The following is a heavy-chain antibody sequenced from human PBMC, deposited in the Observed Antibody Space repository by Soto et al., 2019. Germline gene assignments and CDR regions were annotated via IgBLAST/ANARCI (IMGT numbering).Heavy chain of an antibody. CDR1: GCNFGGNG. CDR3: ANGKGVGATPDGANC. J-gene: IGHJ4*02. Sequence: AGLSMRLRWAAAGCNFGGNGGNWVRKDQGKGLEWVSGIRSDGDTTYNADSVKGRFTVSRDTSKNTVYLQMNSLRVEDTAIYYCANGKGVGATPDGANCWGQGTLVTVYS. V-gene: IGHV3-23*01. D-gene: IGHD1-26*01. CDR2: IRSDGDTT.